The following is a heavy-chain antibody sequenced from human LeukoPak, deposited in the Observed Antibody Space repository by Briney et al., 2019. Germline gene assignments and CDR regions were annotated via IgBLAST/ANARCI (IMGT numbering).Heavy chain of an antibody. Sequence: GGSLRLSCAASGFTFSSYSMNWVRQAPGKGLEWVSSISSSSSYIYYADSVKGRFTISRGNAKNSLYLQMNSLRAEDTAVYYCARGDYDFWSGYANYYYYYYMDVWGKGTTVTVSS. V-gene: IGHV3-21*01. CDR3: ARGDYDFWSGYANYYYYYYMDV. CDR2: ISSSSSYI. CDR1: GFTFSSYS. D-gene: IGHD3-3*01. J-gene: IGHJ6*03.